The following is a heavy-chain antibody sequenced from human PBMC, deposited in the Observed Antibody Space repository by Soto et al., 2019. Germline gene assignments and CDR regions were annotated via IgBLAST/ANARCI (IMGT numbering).Heavy chain of an antibody. CDR2: IYSGGST. CDR1: GFTVSSNY. CDR3: ARDLTQSYYYVSAGAD. Sequence: PGGSLRLSCAASGFTVSSNYMSWVRQAPGKGLEWVSVIYSGGSTYYADSVKGRFTISRDNSKNTLYLQMNSLRAEDTAVYYCARDLTQSYYYVSAGADWGQGTLVTVSS. V-gene: IGHV3-66*01. D-gene: IGHD3-10*01. J-gene: IGHJ1*01.